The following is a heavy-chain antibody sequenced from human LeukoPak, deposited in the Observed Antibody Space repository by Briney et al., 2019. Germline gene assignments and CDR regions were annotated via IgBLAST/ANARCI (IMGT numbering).Heavy chain of an antibody. CDR3: ARAAAPGITAWFHP. D-gene: IGHD6-13*01. V-gene: IGHV4-59*01. CDR1: VGSIRNYY. CDR2: IYYSGST. Sequence: SETLSLTCTVSVGSIRNYYWNWIRQPPRTGLEGIGYIYYSGSTKYNPSLKSRVTISVDTSKNQFSLNLRSVNPADIAIYYCARAAAPGITAWFHPWGQGTLLTVSS. J-gene: IGHJ5*02.